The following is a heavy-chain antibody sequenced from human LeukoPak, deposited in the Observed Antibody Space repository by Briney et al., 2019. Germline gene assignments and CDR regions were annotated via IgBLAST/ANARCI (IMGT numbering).Heavy chain of an antibody. CDR1: GFIFSDYY. V-gene: IGHV3-11*01. Sequence: PGGSLRLSRAASGFIFSDYYMSWIRQAPGKGLEWVSYISSSGTTVYYADSMKGRFTVSRDNAKNSLYLQMDSLRAEDTAVYYCAKDSDYYDSSGYPYYFDYWGQGTLVTVSS. CDR2: ISSSGTTV. CDR3: AKDSDYYDSSGYPYYFDY. J-gene: IGHJ4*02. D-gene: IGHD3-22*01.